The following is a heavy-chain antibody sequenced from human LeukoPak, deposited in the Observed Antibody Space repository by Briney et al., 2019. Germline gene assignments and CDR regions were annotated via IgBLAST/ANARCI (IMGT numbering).Heavy chain of an antibody. D-gene: IGHD6-19*01. CDR3: AKRNSSGWLFDY. Sequence: GGSLRLSCAASGFTFDDYAMHWVRQAPVKGLEWVSGISWNSGSIGYADSVKGRFTISRDNAKKSLYLQMNSLRAEDTALYYCAKRNSSGWLFDYWGQGTLVTVSS. V-gene: IGHV3-9*01. CDR1: GFTFDDYA. CDR2: ISWNSGSI. J-gene: IGHJ4*02.